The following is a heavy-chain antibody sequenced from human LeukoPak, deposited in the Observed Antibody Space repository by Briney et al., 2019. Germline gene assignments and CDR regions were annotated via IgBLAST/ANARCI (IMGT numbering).Heavy chain of an antibody. Sequence: ASVKVSCKASSYTFSSYGISWVRQAPGQGLEWMGWISAYNGNTDYAQKFQGRVTMTTDTSTSTAYMELRSLRSDDTAVYYCARDCTGGGCYSIYWGQGTLATVSS. D-gene: IGHD2-15*01. CDR2: ISAYNGNT. CDR3: ARDCTGGGCYSIY. CDR1: SYTFSSYG. J-gene: IGHJ4*02. V-gene: IGHV1-18*01.